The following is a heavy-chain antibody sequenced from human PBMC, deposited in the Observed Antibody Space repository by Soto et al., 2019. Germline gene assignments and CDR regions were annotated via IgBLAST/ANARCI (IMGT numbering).Heavy chain of an antibody. CDR2: IYYSGST. D-gene: IGHD3-3*01. CDR1: GGSISSGCYS. CDR3: ARRKNGAYYDFWSGSPGWFDP. Sequence: SETLSLTCAVSGGSISSGCYSWGWIRQAPGKGREWIGSIYYSGSTYYNPSLKSRVTISVDTSKNQFSLKLSSVTAADTAVYYCARRKNGAYYDFWSGSPGWFDPWGQGTLVTVSS. V-gene: IGHV4-39*01. J-gene: IGHJ5*02.